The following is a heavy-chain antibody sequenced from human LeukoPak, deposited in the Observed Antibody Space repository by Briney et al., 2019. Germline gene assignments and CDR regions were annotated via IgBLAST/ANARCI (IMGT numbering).Heavy chain of an antibody. V-gene: IGHV3-23*01. CDR3: AREYCSGGSCYWNWFDP. J-gene: IGHJ5*02. D-gene: IGHD2-15*01. Sequence: GGSLRLSCAASGFTFSRFAMSWVRQAPGKGLEWVSGFSGSGGSTYYADSVKGRFTISRDNAKNSLCLQMNSLRAEDTAVYYCAREYCSGGSCYWNWFDPWGQGTLVTVSS. CDR1: GFTFSRFA. CDR2: FSGSGGST.